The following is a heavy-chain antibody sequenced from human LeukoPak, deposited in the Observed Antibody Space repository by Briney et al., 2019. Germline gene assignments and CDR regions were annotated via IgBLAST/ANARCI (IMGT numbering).Heavy chain of an antibody. J-gene: IGHJ4*02. D-gene: IGHD3-10*01. CDR2: MNPNSGNT. Sequence: GASVKVSCKASGYTFTSYDINWVRQATGQGLERMGWMNPNSGNTGYAQKFQGRVTMTRNTSISTAYMELSSLRSEDTAVYYCARGPLDFYGSGSYEFDYWGQGTLVTVSS. CDR1: GYTFTSYD. V-gene: IGHV1-8*01. CDR3: ARGPLDFYGSGSYEFDY.